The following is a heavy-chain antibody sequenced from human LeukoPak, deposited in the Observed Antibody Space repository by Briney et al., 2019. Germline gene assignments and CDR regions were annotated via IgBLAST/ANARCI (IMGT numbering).Heavy chain of an antibody. V-gene: IGHV6-1*01. CDR2: TYYRSTWYN. CDR1: GDSVSSNSVT. J-gene: IGHJ5*02. CDR3: ARRLTQYDCFDP. Sequence: TQTLSLTCAISGDSVSSNSVTWNWIRQSPSRGLEWLGRTYYRSTWYNDYAVSVRGRITVNPDTSKNQFSLHLNSVTPEDTAVYYCARRLTQYDCFDPWGQGILVTVSS. D-gene: IGHD2-2*01.